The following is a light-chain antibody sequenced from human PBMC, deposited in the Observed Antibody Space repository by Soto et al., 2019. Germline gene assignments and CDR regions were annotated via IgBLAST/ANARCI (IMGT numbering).Light chain of an antibody. CDR1: QRITTY. J-gene: IGKJ2*01. CDR2: TAA. Sequence: HMTQSPSSLSASVGDRVTITCRASQRITTYLNWYQQKPGKAPKLLISTAATLQGGVPSRFSGSGSGTDFTLTITTLQPEDFAAYFCQHSYSTPYTFGQGTKLEIK. V-gene: IGKV1-39*01. CDR3: QHSYSTPYT.